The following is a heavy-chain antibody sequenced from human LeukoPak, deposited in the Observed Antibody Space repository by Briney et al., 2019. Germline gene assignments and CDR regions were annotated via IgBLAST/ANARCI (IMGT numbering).Heavy chain of an antibody. Sequence: SETLSLTCAVYGGSFSGYYWSWIRQPPGKGLEWIGEINHSGSTNYNPSLKSRVTISVDTSKNQFSLKLSSVTAADTAVYYCARGLYYDFWSGYGQEYYFDYWGQGTLVTVSS. CDR2: INHSGST. D-gene: IGHD3-3*01. CDR3: ARGLYYDFWSGYGQEYYFDY. CDR1: GGSFSGYY. V-gene: IGHV4-34*01. J-gene: IGHJ4*02.